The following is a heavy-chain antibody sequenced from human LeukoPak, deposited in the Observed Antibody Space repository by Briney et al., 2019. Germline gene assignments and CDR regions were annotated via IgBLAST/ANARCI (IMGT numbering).Heavy chain of an antibody. CDR2: ISSSSSYI. Sequence: GGSLRLSCAAPGFTFSSYEMNWVRQAPGKGLEWVSSISSSSSYIYYADSVKGRFTISRDNAKNSLYLQMNSLRAEDTAVYYCARDDRLVLRYFDWLLFFDYWGQGTLVTVSS. V-gene: IGHV3-21*01. D-gene: IGHD3-9*01. J-gene: IGHJ4*02. CDR3: ARDDRLVLRYFDWLLFFDY. CDR1: GFTFSSYE.